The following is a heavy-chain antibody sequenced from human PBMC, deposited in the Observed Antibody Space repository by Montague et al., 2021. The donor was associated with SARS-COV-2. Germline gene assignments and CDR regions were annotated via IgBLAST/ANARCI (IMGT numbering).Heavy chain of an antibody. D-gene: IGHD3-16*01. V-gene: IGHV4-59*01. CDR1: GDSITSSF. Sequence: SETLSLTCTVSGDSITSSFWTWVRQPPGKGLEWIGYIYYGGSTNHTPSLKSRVTISVDVSKNQFSLKLSSVTAEDTAVYSCAREAFGGVIDHWGQGALVTVPS. CDR2: IYYGGST. CDR3: AREAFGGVIDH. J-gene: IGHJ4*02.